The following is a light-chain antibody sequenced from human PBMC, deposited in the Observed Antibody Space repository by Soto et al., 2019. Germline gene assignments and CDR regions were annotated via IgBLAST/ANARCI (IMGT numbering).Light chain of an antibody. CDR3: QQYSSYSKT. J-gene: IGKJ1*01. CDR1: QSIGTW. CDR2: DAS. Sequence: QMTPYQCTLSASVGDRLSIPCRASQSIGTWLAWYQQRPGKAPKLLIFDASSLESGVPSRFSGSGSGTEFTLTISSLQPDDLTTYYCQQYSSYSKTFGQGSKVDIK. V-gene: IGKV1-5*01.